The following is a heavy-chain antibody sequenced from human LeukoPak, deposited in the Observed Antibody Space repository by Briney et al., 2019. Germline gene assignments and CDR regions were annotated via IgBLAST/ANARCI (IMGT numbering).Heavy chain of an antibody. V-gene: IGHV1-8*01. CDR2: MNPNSGNT. J-gene: IGHJ3*02. Sequence: ASVKVSCKASGYTFTSHDINWVRQATGQGLEWMGWMNPNSGNTGYAQKFQGRVTMTRNTSISTAYMELSSLRSEDTAVYYCARGRAGLYGSGSYYTPLDAFDIWGQGTMVTVSS. CDR3: ARGRAGLYGSGSYYTPLDAFDI. D-gene: IGHD3-10*01. CDR1: GYTFTSHD.